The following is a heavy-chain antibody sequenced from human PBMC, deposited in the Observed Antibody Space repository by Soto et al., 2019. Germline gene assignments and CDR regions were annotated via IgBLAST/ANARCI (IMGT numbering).Heavy chain of an antibody. V-gene: IGHV5-51*01. CDR2: IYPGDSET. Sequence: EVQLVQSGAEVKKPGEPLKISCKGSGYSFTSYWIVWVRQMPGKGLAWMGIIYPGDSETRYSPSLQGQVTMSADKSTSTAYRQGSSLQASDTAMYYCARRSYCDGDCTRRPYDYYGMDVWGQGTTVTVSS. D-gene: IGHD2-21*02. J-gene: IGHJ6*02. CDR3: ARRSYCDGDCTRRPYDYYGMDV. CDR1: GYSFTSYW.